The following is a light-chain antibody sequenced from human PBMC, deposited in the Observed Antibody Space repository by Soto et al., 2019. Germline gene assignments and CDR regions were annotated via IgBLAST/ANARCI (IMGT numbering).Light chain of an antibody. Sequence: DIVMTQSPDSLSVSLGERATIKCRSSQSVLHRSNGNNYIAWYQQKPGQPPKLLIYWSSTRDSGVPDRFIGSGSGTDFTLTVSSLQAEDVAVYYCQQYNNWPRTFGGGTKVEIK. CDR2: WSS. CDR1: QSVLHRSNGNNY. CDR3: QQYNNWPRT. V-gene: IGKV4-1*01. J-gene: IGKJ4*01.